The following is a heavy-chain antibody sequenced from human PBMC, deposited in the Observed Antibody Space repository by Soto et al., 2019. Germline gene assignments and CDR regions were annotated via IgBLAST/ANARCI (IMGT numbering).Heavy chain of an antibody. CDR3: ARLDGRGYDPIEFFDY. D-gene: IGHD5-12*01. J-gene: IGHJ4*02. Sequence: PSETLSLTCTVSGGSIRSSSDSGGWIRQPPGKGLEWIGSIYYSGSTYSNPSLKSRVTISVDTSKNQFSLKLSSVTAADTAVYYCARLDGRGYDPIEFFDYWGQGTLVTVSS. CDR1: GGSIRSSSDS. V-gene: IGHV4-39*01. CDR2: IYYSGST.